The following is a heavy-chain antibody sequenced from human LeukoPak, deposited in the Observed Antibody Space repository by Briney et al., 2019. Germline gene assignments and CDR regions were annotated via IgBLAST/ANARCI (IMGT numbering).Heavy chain of an antibody. J-gene: IGHJ2*01. Sequence: GTSLRLSCAASGFTISNDGMSWVRQAPGKGLEWVSGISGRAGTTYYAASVKGRFTISRDNSKNTVYLQMNSLRVEDTAIYYCVKDRDSSGYFDWYFDLWGRGTLLTVSS. CDR3: VKDRDSSGYFDWYFDL. CDR2: ISGRAGTT. CDR1: GFTISNDG. V-gene: IGHV3-23*01. D-gene: IGHD3-22*01.